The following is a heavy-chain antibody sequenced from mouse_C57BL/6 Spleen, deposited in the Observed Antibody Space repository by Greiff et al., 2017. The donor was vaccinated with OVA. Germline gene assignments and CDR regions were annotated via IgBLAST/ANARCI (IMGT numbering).Heavy chain of an antibody. J-gene: IGHJ1*03. D-gene: IGHD1-1*01. CDR1: GYAFTNYL. CDR3: ARDTTYFDV. V-gene: IGHV1-54*01. Sequence: QVQLKQSGAELVRPGTSVKVSCKASGYAFTNYLIEWVKQRPGQGLEWIGVINPGSGGTNYNEKFKGKATLTADKSSSTAYMQLSSLTSEDSAVYFCARDTTYFDVWGTGTTVTVSS. CDR2: INPGSGGT.